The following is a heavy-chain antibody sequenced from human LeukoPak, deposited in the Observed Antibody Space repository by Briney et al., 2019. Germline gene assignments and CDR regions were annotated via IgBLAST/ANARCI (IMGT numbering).Heavy chain of an antibody. J-gene: IGHJ3*02. D-gene: IGHD3-9*01. V-gene: IGHV3-7*01. CDR1: GFTFSSYW. CDR2: IKQDGSEK. CDR3: AREYVLRYFDWLSSGYAFDI. Sequence: PGGSLRLSCAASGFTFSSYWMSWVRQAPGKGLEWVANIKQDGSEKYYVDSVKGRFTISRDNAKNSLYLQMNSLRTEDTAVYYCAREYVLRYFDWLSSGYAFDIWGQGTMVTVSS.